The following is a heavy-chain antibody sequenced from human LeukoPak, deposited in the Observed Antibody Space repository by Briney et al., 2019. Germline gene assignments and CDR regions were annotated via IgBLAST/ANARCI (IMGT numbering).Heavy chain of an antibody. Sequence: SETLSLTCTVSGYSISSGYYWGWIRQPPGKGLEWIGSIYHSGSTYYNPSLKSRVTISVDTSKNQFSLKLSSVTAADTAVYYCARVTAFWVQTPYYFDYWGQGTLVTVSS. V-gene: IGHV4-38-2*02. CDR1: GYSISSGYY. CDR2: IYHSGST. D-gene: IGHD1-1*01. CDR3: ARVTAFWVQTPYYFDY. J-gene: IGHJ4*02.